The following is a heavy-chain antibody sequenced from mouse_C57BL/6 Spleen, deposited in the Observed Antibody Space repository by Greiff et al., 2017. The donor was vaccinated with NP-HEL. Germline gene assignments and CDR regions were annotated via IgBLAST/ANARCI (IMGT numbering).Heavy chain of an antibody. J-gene: IGHJ4*01. D-gene: IGHD1-2*01. CDR1: GYTFTSYW. Sequence: QVQLQQPGAELVKPGASVKLSCKASGYTFTSYWMHWVKQRPGQGLEWIGMIHPNSGSTNYNEKFKSKATLTVDKSSSTAYMQLSSLTSEDSAVYYCAREDDGPYYAMDYWGQGTSVTVSS. CDR2: IHPNSGST. V-gene: IGHV1-64*01. CDR3: AREDDGPYYAMDY.